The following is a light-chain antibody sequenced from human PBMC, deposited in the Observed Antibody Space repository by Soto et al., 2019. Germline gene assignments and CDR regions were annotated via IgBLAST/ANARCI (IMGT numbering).Light chain of an antibody. V-gene: IGKV1-5*03. CDR1: QTISSW. Sequence: DIQMTKSPSTLSGSVGDRVTITCRASQTISSWLAWYQQEPGKAPKFLIYMASSLESGVPSRFSGSGSGTEFTLTISSLQPDDFATYYCQHYNSYSEAFGQGSKVDI. CDR3: QHYNSYSEA. CDR2: MAS. J-gene: IGKJ1*01.